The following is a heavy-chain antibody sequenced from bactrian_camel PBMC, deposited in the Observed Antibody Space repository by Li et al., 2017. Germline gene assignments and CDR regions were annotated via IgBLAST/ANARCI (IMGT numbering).Heavy chain of an antibody. CDR1: GYTYSSNC. V-gene: IGHV3S1*01. CDR2: IEDNGRI. D-gene: IGHD1*01. J-gene: IGHJ4*01. Sequence: HVQLVESGGGLVQAGGSLRLSCAASGYTYSSNCMGWFRQAPGKEREGVACIEDNGRISYADSVEGRFTISNDATKNTLYLQMNSLQAKDTATYYCAIAEQGATTMRRGQGTQVTVS.